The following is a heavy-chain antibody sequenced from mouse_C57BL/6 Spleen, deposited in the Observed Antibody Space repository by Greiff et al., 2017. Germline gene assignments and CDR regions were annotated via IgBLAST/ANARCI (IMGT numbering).Heavy chain of an antibody. CDR2: IYPGSGNT. V-gene: IGHV1-76*01. J-gene: IGHJ4*01. CDR1: GYTFTDYY. Sequence: QVQLQQSGAELVRPGASVKLSCKASGYTFTDYYINWVKQRPGQGLEWIARIYPGSGNTYYNEKFKGKATLTAEKSSSTAYMQLSSLTSEDSAVYFCARKGNCAMDYWGQGTSVTVSS. CDR3: ARKGNCAMDY.